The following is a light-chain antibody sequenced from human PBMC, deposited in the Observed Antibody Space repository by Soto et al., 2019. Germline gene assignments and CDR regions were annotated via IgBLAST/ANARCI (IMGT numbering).Light chain of an antibody. CDR3: QQYNNWPMYT. J-gene: IGKJ2*01. CDR1: QSVGSH. CDR2: GAS. Sequence: EIVMTQSPATLSVSPGQRATLSCRASQSVGSHLAWYQQRPGQAPRLLIHGASTRATGVPARFSGGGSGTEFTLTITSLQSEDFAVYYCQQYNNWPMYTCGQGTKLESK. V-gene: IGKV3-15*01.